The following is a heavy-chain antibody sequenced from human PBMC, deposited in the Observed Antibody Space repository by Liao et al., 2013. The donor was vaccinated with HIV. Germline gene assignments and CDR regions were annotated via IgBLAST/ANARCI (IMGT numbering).Heavy chain of an antibody. CDR1: GGSISSGSYY. CDR2: IYTSGSA. Sequence: QVQLQESGPGLVKPSQTLSLTCTVSGGSISSGSYYWSWIRQPAGKGLEWIGRIYTSGSASYNPSLKSRVTISVDTSKNQFSLKLSSVTAADTAVYYCARDRGDYWRTGFDYWGQGTLVTVSS. J-gene: IGHJ4*02. V-gene: IGHV4-61*02. CDR3: ARDRGDYWRTGFDY. D-gene: IGHD2-8*02.